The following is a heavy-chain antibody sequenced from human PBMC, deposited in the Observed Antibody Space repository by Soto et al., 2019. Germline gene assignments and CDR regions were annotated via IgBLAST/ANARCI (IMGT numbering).Heavy chain of an antibody. CDR2: IIPLFWTT. CDR3: ARSRSHDYDRSAERAFDI. CDR1: GGTFNNYA. Sequence: GASVKVSCKASGGTFNNYAISWVRQAPGQGGEWIGGIIPLFWTTNYAQKFQGRGTITADESTSTAYMELSSLRAGDTAFYYFARSRSHDYDRSAERAFDIWGQGTGVTVS. V-gene: IGHV1-69*13. D-gene: IGHD3-22*01. J-gene: IGHJ3*02.